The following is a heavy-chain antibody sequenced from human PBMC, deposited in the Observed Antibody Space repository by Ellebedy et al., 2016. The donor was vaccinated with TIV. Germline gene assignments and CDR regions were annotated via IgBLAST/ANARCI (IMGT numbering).Heavy chain of an antibody. D-gene: IGHD1-26*01. CDR2: IYYSGST. V-gene: IGHV4-59*12. J-gene: IGHJ4*02. Sequence: SETLSLTXTVSGGSISSYYWSWIRQPPGKGLEWIGYIYYSGSTNYNPSLKSRVTISVDTSKNQFSLKLSSVTPEDTAVYYCARGMGAKPLDYWGQGTLVTVSS. CDR1: GGSISSYY. CDR3: ARGMGAKPLDY.